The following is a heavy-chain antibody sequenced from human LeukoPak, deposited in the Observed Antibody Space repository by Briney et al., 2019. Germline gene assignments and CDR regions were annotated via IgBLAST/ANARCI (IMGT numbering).Heavy chain of an antibody. Sequence: KPSETLSLTCTVSGGSISSSSYYWGWIRQPPGKGLEWIGSIYYSGSTYYNPSLMSRVTISVDTSKNQFSLKLSSVTAADTAVYYCASTGDSSGYYPNYFDYWGQGTLVTVSS. D-gene: IGHD3-22*01. CDR3: ASTGDSSGYYPNYFDY. CDR1: GGSISSSSYY. V-gene: IGHV4-39*01. CDR2: IYYSGST. J-gene: IGHJ4*02.